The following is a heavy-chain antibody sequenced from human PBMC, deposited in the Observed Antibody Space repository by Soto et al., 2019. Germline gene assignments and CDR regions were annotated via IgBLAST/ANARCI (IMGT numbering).Heavy chain of an antibody. V-gene: IGHV1-18*01. D-gene: IGHD3-22*01. CDR3: AVTYYYDSSGRPPLDC. CDR2: ISAYNGNT. CDR1: GYTFTSYG. Sequence: QVQLVQSGAEVKKPGASVKVSCKASGYTFTSYGISWVRQAPGQGLEWMGWISAYNGNTNYAQKLQGSVTMTTDTSTSTAYMELRSLRSDDTAVYYCAVTYYYDSSGRPPLDCWGQGTLVTVSS. J-gene: IGHJ4*02.